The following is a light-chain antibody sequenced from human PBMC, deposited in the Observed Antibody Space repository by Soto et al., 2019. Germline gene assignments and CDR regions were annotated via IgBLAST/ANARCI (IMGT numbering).Light chain of an antibody. CDR2: AAS. CDR3: QQSHSIPWT. V-gene: IGKV1-39*01. CDR1: LTISSY. J-gene: IGKJ1*01. Sequence: DIQMTQSPSSLSAFLGDSVTIXXRASLTISSYLNWYQQKSGKAPKVXISAASSLESGVPPRFSGSGSGTDFTLTITSLQPEDFATYYCQQSHSIPWTFGQGTKVDIK.